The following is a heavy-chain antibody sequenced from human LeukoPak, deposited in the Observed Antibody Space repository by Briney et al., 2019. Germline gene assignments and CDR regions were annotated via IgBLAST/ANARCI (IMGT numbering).Heavy chain of an antibody. J-gene: IGHJ1*01. D-gene: IGHD3-10*01. Sequence: GGSPRLSCAASGFTFSSYSMNWVRQAPGEGLEWVSYISSSSSTIYYADSVKGRFTISRDNAKNSLCRQMDSLRAEDTAVYYCARGYCGSGSYSAEYFQHWGRGTLVTVSS. CDR3: ARGYCGSGSYSAEYFQH. V-gene: IGHV3-48*01. CDR2: ISSSSSTI. CDR1: GFTFSSYS.